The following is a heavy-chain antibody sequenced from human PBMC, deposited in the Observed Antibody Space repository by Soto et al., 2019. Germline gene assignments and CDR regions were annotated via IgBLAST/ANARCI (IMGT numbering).Heavy chain of an antibody. CDR1: GFTFSSYA. Sequence: QVQLVESGGGVVQPGRSLRLSCAASGFTFSSYAMHWVRQAPGKGLEWVAVISYDGSNKYYADSVKGRFTISRDNSKNTLYLQMNSLRAEDTAVYYCAALTRRDIVVVPAAIGWFDPWGQGTLVTVSS. J-gene: IGHJ5*02. CDR2: ISYDGSNK. CDR3: AALTRRDIVVVPAAIGWFDP. D-gene: IGHD2-2*01. V-gene: IGHV3-30-3*01.